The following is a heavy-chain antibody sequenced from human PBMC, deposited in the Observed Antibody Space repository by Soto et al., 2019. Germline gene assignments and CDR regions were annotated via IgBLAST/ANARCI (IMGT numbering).Heavy chain of an antibody. V-gene: IGHV1-18*03. J-gene: IGHJ4*02. CDR1: GYTFTSYG. Sequence: GASVKVSCKASGYTFTSYGISWVRQAPGQGLEWMGWISAYNGNTNYAQKLKGRVTMTTDTSTSTAYKELRSLRSDDMVVYYCASGRKDFWSGYFDYWGQGTLVTVSS. D-gene: IGHD3-3*01. CDR3: ASGRKDFWSGYFDY. CDR2: ISAYNGNT.